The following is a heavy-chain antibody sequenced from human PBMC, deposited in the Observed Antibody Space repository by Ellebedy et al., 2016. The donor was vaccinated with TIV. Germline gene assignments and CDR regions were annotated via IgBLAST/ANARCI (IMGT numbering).Heavy chain of an antibody. V-gene: IGHV4-34*01. D-gene: IGHD2-2*01. J-gene: IGHJ4*02. Sequence: SETLSLXXAVYGGSFSGYYWSWIRQPPGKGLEWIAEIDHSGNTNYNPSLKSRVTISVDTSKNQFSLKVSSVTAADTAVYYCARVGVGYCSGTSCYLDHWGRGTLVTVSS. CDR3: ARVGVGYCSGTSCYLDH. CDR2: IDHSGNT. CDR1: GGSFSGYY.